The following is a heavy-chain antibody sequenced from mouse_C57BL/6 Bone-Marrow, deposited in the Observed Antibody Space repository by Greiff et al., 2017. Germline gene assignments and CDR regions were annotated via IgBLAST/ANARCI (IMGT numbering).Heavy chain of an antibody. V-gene: IGHV1-75*01. CDR3: ASGDSSGYVAWFAY. CDR1: GYTFTDYY. J-gene: IGHJ3*01. Sequence: QVQLQQPGAELVKPGASVKISCKASGYTFTDYYINWVKQRPGQGLEWIGWIFPGSGSTYYNEKFKGKATLTVDKSSSTAYMLLSSLTSEDSAVYFCASGDSSGYVAWFAYWGQGTLVTVSA. CDR2: IFPGSGST. D-gene: IGHD3-2*02.